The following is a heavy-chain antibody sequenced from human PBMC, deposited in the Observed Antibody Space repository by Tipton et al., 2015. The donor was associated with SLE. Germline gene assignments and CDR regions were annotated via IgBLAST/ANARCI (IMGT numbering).Heavy chain of an antibody. CDR2: VRGGGGST. CDR1: GFTFSSPA. CDR3: AKFEKANDFYLDY. V-gene: IGHV3-23*01. D-gene: IGHD2-21*02. Sequence: SLRLSCAASGFTFSSPAMSWVRQAPGKGLEWVSAVRGGGGSTFYADSVKGRFTLSRDNSKNTLYLQMNSLSAEDTAGYYCAKFEKANDFYLDYWGQGALVTVSS. J-gene: IGHJ4*02.